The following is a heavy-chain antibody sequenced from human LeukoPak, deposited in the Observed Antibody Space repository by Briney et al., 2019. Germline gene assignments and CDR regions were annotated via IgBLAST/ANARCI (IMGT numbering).Heavy chain of an antibody. CDR3: ARVWFGELHSIDYYYYGMDV. J-gene: IGHJ6*02. V-gene: IGHV1-2*02. D-gene: IGHD3-10*01. Sequence: ASVKDSCKASVYTFTGYYMHWVRQAPGERRECMGWINPHSGGTNYAQKFQGRVTMNRDTSISTAYMELSRLRSDDTAVYYCARVWFGELHSIDYYYYGMDVWGQGTTVTVSS. CDR2: INPHSGGT. CDR1: VYTFTGYY.